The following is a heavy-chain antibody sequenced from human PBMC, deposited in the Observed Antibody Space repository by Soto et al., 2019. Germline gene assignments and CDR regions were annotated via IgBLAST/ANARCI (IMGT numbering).Heavy chain of an antibody. Sequence: ASVKVSCKASGYTFTSYGISWVRQAPGQGLEWMGWISAYNGNTNYAQKLQGRVTMTTDTSTSTAYMELRSLRSDDTAVYYCAREGSGVPAATGHYYYYMDVWGNGTSVTVSS. CDR2: ISAYNGNT. CDR1: GYTFTSYG. D-gene: IGHD2-2*01. J-gene: IGHJ6*03. CDR3: AREGSGVPAATGHYYYYMDV. V-gene: IGHV1-18*01.